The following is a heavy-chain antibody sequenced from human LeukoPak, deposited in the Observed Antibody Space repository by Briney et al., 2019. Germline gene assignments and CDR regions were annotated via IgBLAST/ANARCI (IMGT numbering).Heavy chain of an antibody. CDR3: ARLGRGYSYGYLY. CDR2: INHSGST. Sequence: SETLSLTCAVYGGSFSGYYWSWIRQPPGKGLEWIGEINHSGSTNYNPSLKSRVTISVDTSKNQFSLKLSSVTAADTAVYYCARLGRGYSYGYLYWGQGTLVTVSS. CDR1: GGSFSGYY. V-gene: IGHV4-34*01. J-gene: IGHJ4*02. D-gene: IGHD5-18*01.